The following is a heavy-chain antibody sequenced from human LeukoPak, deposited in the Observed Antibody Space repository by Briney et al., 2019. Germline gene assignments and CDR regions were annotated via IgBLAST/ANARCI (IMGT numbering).Heavy chain of an antibody. CDR3: AKERQNYYDSSGYPIDY. CDR2: IYSGGNT. CDR1: GFTVSSSY. J-gene: IGHJ4*02. Sequence: GGSLRLSCVASGFTVSSSYMSWARQAPGKGLEWVSLIYSGGNTYYADSLEGRFTISRDNSKNTLYLQMNSLRAEDTAVYYCAKERQNYYDSSGYPIDYWGQGTLVTVSS. D-gene: IGHD3-22*01. V-gene: IGHV3-53*01.